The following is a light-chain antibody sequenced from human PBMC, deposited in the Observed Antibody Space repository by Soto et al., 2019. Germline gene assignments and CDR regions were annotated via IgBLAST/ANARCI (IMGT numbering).Light chain of an antibody. J-gene: IGLJ1*01. CDR1: SSDVGGYNY. Sequence: QSALTQPASVSGSPGQSITISCTGTSSDVGGYNYVSWYQQHPGKAPKLMIYEVSNRPSGVSNRFSGSKSGNTASLTISGLQAEGEADYYCSSYTSSSIPYVFGTGTKLTVL. CDR3: SSYTSSSIPYV. CDR2: EVS. V-gene: IGLV2-14*01.